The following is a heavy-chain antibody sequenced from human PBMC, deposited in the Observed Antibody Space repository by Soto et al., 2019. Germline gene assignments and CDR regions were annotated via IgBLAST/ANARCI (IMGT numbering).Heavy chain of an antibody. D-gene: IGHD2-2*01. CDR1: GYSFTSYW. J-gene: IGHJ6*02. Sequence: PGESLMISCKGSGYSFTSYWIGWVRQMPGKGLEWMGIIYPGDSDTRYSPSFQGQVTISADKSISTAYLQWSSLKASDTAMYYCARQNIVVVPAASPLYYYYGMDVWGQGTTVTVSS. CDR3: ARQNIVVVPAASPLYYYYGMDV. V-gene: IGHV5-51*01. CDR2: IYPGDSDT.